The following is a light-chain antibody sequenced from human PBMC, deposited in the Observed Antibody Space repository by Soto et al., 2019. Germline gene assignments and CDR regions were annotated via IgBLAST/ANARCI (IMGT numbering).Light chain of an antibody. V-gene: IGLV4-69*01. J-gene: IGLJ3*02. CDR3: QTWGTGIPWV. CDR1: SGHSSYA. CDR2: LNSDGSH. Sequence: QLVLTQSPSASASLGASXKLTCTLSSGHSSYAIAWHQQQPEKGPRYLMKLNSDGSHSKGDGIPDRFSGSSSGAERYLTISSLQSEDEADYYCQTWGTGIPWVFGGGTKLTVL.